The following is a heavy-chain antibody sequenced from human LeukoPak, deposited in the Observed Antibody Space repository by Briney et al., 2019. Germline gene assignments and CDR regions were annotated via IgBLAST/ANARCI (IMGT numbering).Heavy chain of an antibody. CDR1: GVSISSYF. V-gene: IGHV4-4*07. D-gene: IGHD3-22*01. J-gene: IGHJ4*02. CDR2: IYTSGST. CDR3: ARGPFHPTDYYDSSGYSYYFDY. Sequence: PSETLSLTCTVSGVSISSYFWSWIRQSAGKGLEWIGRIYTSGSTYYNPSLKSRVTISVDTSKNQFSLKLSSVTAADTAVYYCARGPFHPTDYYDSSGYSYYFDYWGQGTLVTVSS.